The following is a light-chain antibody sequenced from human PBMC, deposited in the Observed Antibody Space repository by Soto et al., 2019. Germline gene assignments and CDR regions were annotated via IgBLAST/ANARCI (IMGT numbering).Light chain of an antibody. V-gene: IGLV2-11*01. CDR3: CSYAGTTYVFGTNYV. J-gene: IGLJ1*01. CDR2: DVI. Sequence: QSALTQPRSVSGSPGQSVTISCTGSSSDVGTYNYISWYQHHPGKAPKLMIYDVIKRPSGVPARFSGSKSGNTASLTISGLQAEDEADYYCCSYAGTTYVFGTNYVFGTGTKVTVL. CDR1: SSDVGTYNY.